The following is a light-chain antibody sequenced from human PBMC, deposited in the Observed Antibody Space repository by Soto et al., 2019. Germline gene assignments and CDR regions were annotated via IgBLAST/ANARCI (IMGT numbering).Light chain of an antibody. Sequence: IQMTQSPSSRSASVADRVTITCRASQSISSYLNWYQQKPGKAPKLLIYAASSLQSGVPSRFSGSRSGTDFTLTISSLQPEDFATYFCQQSYSTPPWTFGQGTKVDIK. J-gene: IGKJ1*01. V-gene: IGKV1-39*01. CDR2: AAS. CDR3: QQSYSTPPWT. CDR1: QSISSY.